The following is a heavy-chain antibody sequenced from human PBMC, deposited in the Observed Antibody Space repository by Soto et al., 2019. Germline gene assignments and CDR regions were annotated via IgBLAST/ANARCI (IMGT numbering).Heavy chain of an antibody. CDR1: GFTSTYF. J-gene: IGHJ3*02. Sequence: QVQLVESGGGVVQPGRSLKLSCVASGFTSTYFMHWVRQAPGKGLEWVALIRYDGGDIKYVDSVKGRFTISRDNSKNTLYLQMNILRAEDTAVYYCVRESKLYDGDPSSAFNIWGQGTVVTVSS. V-gene: IGHV3-33*01. CDR3: VRESKLYDGDPSSAFNI. D-gene: IGHD2-8*01. CDR2: IRYDGGDI.